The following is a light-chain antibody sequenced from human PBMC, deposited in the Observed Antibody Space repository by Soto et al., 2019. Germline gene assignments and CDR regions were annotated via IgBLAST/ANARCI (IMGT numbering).Light chain of an antibody. Sequence: QSALTQPASVSGSPGQSITISCTGTSSDVGGYNYVSWYQHHPGKAPRLMIYEVSNRPSGVSDRFSGSKSGNTASLTISGLLAEDEADYYCAAWDDSLSGLVFGTGTKLTVL. CDR3: AAWDDSLSGLV. J-gene: IGLJ1*01. CDR2: EVS. CDR1: SSDVGGYNY. V-gene: IGLV2-14*01.